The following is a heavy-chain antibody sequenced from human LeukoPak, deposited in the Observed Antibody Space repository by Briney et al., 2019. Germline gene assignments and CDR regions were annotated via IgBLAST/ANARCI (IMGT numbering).Heavy chain of an antibody. Sequence: GGSLRLSCAASGSTFSSYWMSWVRQAPGKGLEWVANIKQDGNEKYYMNSVKGRFAISRDNAKNSLYLQMNSLRAEDTAVYYCARKGFSFDYWGQGTLVTVSS. CDR1: GSTFSSYW. CDR3: ARKGFSFDY. CDR2: IKQDGNEK. V-gene: IGHV3-7*05. J-gene: IGHJ4*02.